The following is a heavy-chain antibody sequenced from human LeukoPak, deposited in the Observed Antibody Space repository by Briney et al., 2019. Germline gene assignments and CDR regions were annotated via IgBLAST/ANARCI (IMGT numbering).Heavy chain of an antibody. CDR3: ARGGIAATHPLDS. CDR1: GFTFSSYS. J-gene: IGHJ4*02. V-gene: IGHV3-21*01. CDR2: ISSGSNYI. Sequence: GGSLRLSCAASGFTFSSYSMNWVRQAPGKGLEWVSSISSGSNYIYNADSVKGRFTISRDNAKNSLYLQMNSLRAEDTAVYYCARGGIAATHPLDSWGQGTLVTVTS. D-gene: IGHD6-13*01.